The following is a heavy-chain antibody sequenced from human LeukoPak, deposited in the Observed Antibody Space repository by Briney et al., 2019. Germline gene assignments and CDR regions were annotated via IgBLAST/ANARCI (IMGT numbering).Heavy chain of an antibody. J-gene: IGHJ4*02. D-gene: IGHD6-6*01. CDR3: ARDIEYSSSSHPFDY. Sequence: GGSLRLSCAASGFIFSSYSMNWVRQAPGKGLEWVSSISSSSSYIYYADSVKGRFTISRDNAKNSLYLQMNSLRAEDTAVYYCARDIEYSSSSHPFDYWGQGTLVTVSS. V-gene: IGHV3-21*01. CDR1: GFIFSSYS. CDR2: ISSSSSYI.